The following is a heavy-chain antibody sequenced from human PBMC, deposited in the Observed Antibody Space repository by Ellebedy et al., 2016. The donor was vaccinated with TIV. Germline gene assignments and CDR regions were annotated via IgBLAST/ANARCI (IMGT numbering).Heavy chain of an antibody. CDR3: AKGSSSGFTYDRVGFEY. CDR2: ICSDGSNT. D-gene: IGHD3-22*01. Sequence: GESLKISCAASGFTFSSFAMHWVRQAPGKGLEWLSVICSDGSNTYHADSVKGRFTITRDNSKNTLYLQMNRLRTEDTAVYFCAKGSSSGFTYDRVGFEYWGQGALVTVSS. J-gene: IGHJ4*02. CDR1: GFTFSSFA. V-gene: IGHV3-23*03.